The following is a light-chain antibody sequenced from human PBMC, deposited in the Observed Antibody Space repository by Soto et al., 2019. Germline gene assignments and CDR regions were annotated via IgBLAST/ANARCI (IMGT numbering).Light chain of an antibody. CDR2: GVS. J-gene: IGLJ1*01. CDR3: YSTRSSRSTFYV. CDR1: SSDIGGSTY. V-gene: IGLV2-14*03. Sequence: QSALTQPASVSGSPGPSITISCAGTSSDIGGSTYVSWYQQHPGKAPKRMIYGVSTRPSGVYNRFSGAKSGNTASRTIAGLQDEDEAEYFGYSTRSSRSTFYVVGTGTKLTVL.